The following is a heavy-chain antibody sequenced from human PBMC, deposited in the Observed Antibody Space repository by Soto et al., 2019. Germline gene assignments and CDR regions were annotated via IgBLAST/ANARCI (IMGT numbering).Heavy chain of an antibody. CDR1: GFTFSSYA. CDR3: AGDGRYCSGGSCYYYYYYMDA. Sequence: GGSLRLSCAASGFTFSSYAMSWVRQAPGKGLEWVSAISGSGGSTYYADSVKGRFTISRDNSKNTLYLQMNSLRAEDTAVYYCAGDGRYCSGGSCYYYYYYMDAWGKGTTVTVSS. V-gene: IGHV3-23*01. J-gene: IGHJ6*03. CDR2: ISGSGGST. D-gene: IGHD2-15*01.